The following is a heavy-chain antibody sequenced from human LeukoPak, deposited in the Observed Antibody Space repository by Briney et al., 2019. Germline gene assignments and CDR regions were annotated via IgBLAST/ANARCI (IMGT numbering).Heavy chain of an antibody. CDR2: IYSGGST. CDR1: GFTVSSNY. Sequence: GGSLRLSCAASGFTVSSNYMSWVRQAPGKGLEWVSVIYSGGSTYYADSVKGRFTISRDNSKNTLYLQMNSLRAEDTAVYYCARDGRTSSGYSTPFDYWGQGTLVTVSS. V-gene: IGHV3-53*01. D-gene: IGHD3-22*01. J-gene: IGHJ4*02. CDR3: ARDGRTSSGYSTPFDY.